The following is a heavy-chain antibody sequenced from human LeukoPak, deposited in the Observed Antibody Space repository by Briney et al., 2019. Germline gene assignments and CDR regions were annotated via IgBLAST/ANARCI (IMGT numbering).Heavy chain of an antibody. CDR2: IKQDGSEK. D-gene: IGHD6-13*01. J-gene: IGHJ5*02. Sequence: GGSLRLSCAASGFTFSSYWMNWVRQAPGKGLEWVANIKQDGSEKYYVDSVKGRFTISRDNAKNSLYLQMNSLRAEDTAVYYCARDSRIAAATNNWFDPWGQGTLVIVSS. CDR3: ARDSRIAAATNNWFDP. CDR1: GFTFSSYW. V-gene: IGHV3-7*03.